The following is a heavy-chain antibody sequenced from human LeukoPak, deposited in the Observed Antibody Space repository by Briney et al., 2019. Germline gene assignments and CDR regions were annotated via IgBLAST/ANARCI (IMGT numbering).Heavy chain of an antibody. D-gene: IGHD2-15*01. V-gene: IGHV1-2*02. CDR1: GYTFTGYY. CDR2: INPSSGGT. J-gene: IGHJ4*02. Sequence: GASVKVSCKASGYTFTGYYMHWVRQAPGQGLEWMGWINPSSGGTNYAQKFQGRVTMTRDTSISTAYMELSRLRSDDTAVYYCARSSYCSGGSCYGRLSDYWGQGTLVTVSS. CDR3: ARSSYCSGGSCYGRLSDY.